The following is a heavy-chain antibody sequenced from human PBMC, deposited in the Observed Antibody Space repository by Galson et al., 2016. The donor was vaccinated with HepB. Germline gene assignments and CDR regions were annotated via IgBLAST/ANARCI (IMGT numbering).Heavy chain of an antibody. D-gene: IGHD2-15*01. CDR3: ARDLDWSGGSCYDGMDV. J-gene: IGHJ6*02. CDR2: IGTSGGPT. CDR1: GFTFSNHA. Sequence: SLRLSCAASGFTFSNHAMSWVRQAPGKGLEWVAGIGTSGGPTYYADSVKGRFTISRDNSKNTVHLQMNSLRDEDTAVYYCARDLDWSGGSCYDGMDVWGRGTTVTVSS. V-gene: IGHV3-23*01.